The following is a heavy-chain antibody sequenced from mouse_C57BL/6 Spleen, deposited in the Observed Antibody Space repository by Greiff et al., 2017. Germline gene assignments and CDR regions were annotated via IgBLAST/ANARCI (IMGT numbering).Heavy chain of an antibody. CDR2: IDPSDSYT. CDR3: ARSYGNTWYFDV. J-gene: IGHJ1*03. V-gene: IGHV1-50*01. D-gene: IGHD2-10*02. CDR1: GYTFTSYW. Sequence: QVQLKQPGAELVKPGASVKLSCKASGYTFTSYWMQWVKQRPGQGLEWIGEIDPSDSYTNYNQKFKGKATLTVDTSSSTAYMQLSSLTSEDSAVYYCARSYGNTWYFDVWGTGTTVTVSS.